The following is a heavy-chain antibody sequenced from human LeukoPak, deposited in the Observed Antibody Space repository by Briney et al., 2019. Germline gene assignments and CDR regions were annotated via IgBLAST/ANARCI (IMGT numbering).Heavy chain of an antibody. D-gene: IGHD6-19*01. J-gene: IGHJ4*02. V-gene: IGHV3-30*18. Sequence: PGRSLRLSCAASGFTFSSYGVHWVRQAPGKGLEWVAVISYDGSNKYYADSVKGRFTISRDNSKNTLYLQMNSLRAEDTAVYYCAKDLSRDSSGLYFDYWGQGTPVTVSS. CDR1: GFTFSSYG. CDR2: ISYDGSNK. CDR3: AKDLSRDSSGLYFDY.